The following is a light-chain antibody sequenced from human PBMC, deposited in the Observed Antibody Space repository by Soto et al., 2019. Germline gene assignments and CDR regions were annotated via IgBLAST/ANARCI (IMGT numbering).Light chain of an antibody. CDR2: GAS. CDR3: QQYASSPYT. J-gene: IGKJ2*01. CDR1: QSVSSSY. Sequence: EIVLTQSPGTLSLSPGERATLSCRASQSVSSSYLGWYQQKPGQAPRLLIYGASSRATGIPDRFSGSGSGTDFTLTINRLEPEDFAVYYCQQYASSPYTFGQGTKLEIK. V-gene: IGKV3-20*01.